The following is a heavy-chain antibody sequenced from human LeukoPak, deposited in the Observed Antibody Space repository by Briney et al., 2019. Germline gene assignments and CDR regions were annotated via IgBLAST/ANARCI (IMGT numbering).Heavy chain of an antibody. CDR2: ISSSGSTI. V-gene: IGHV3-48*03. Sequence: GRSLRLSCVASGFTFTGHSMHWVRQAPGKGLEWVSYISSSGSTIYYADSLKGRFTISRDNAKNSLYLQMNSLRAEDTAVYYCAELGITMIGGVWGKGTTVTISS. D-gene: IGHD3-10*02. CDR1: GFTFTGHS. CDR3: AELGITMIGGV. J-gene: IGHJ6*04.